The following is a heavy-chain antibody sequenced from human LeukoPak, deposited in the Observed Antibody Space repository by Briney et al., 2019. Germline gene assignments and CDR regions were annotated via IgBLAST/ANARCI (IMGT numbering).Heavy chain of an antibody. D-gene: IGHD5-18*01. V-gene: IGHV3-48*03. J-gene: IGHJ6*02. Sequence: GGSLRLSCAASGFTFSSYEMNWVRQAPGKGLEWVSYISSSGSTIYYADSVKGRFTISRDNAKNSLYLQMNSLRAEDTAVYYCARDARGYSYGYGRYGMDVWGQGTTVTVPS. CDR1: GFTFSSYE. CDR3: ARDARGYSYGYGRYGMDV. CDR2: ISSSGSTI.